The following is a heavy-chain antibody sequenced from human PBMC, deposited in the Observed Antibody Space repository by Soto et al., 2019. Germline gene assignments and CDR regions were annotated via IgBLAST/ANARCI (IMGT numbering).Heavy chain of an antibody. Sequence: QVQLVESGGGVVQLGRPLRLSCAAPGFPFSSYGMHWAPQAPGKGLEWAAVIWDDGSNKYYADSVKGRFTISRDNSKNTLYLQMNSLRAEDTAVYYCARDLSEYFDYWGQGTLVTVSS. CDR2: IWDDGSNK. CDR3: ARDLSEYFDY. V-gene: IGHV3-33*01. J-gene: IGHJ4*02. CDR1: GFPFSSYG.